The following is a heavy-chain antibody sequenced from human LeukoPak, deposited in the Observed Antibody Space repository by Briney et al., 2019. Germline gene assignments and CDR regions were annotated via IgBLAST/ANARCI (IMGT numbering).Heavy chain of an antibody. V-gene: IGHV4-38-2*02. CDR3: ARDCSSTTCYTRSFDP. J-gene: IGHJ5*02. CDR2: IYHSGST. Sequence: SETLSLTCTVSGYSISSGYYWGWIRQPPGKGLEWIGSIYHSGSTYYNPSLKSRVTISGDTSKNQFSLNLSSVTATDTAVYYCARDCSSTTCYTRSFDPWGQGTLVTVSS. CDR1: GYSISSGYY. D-gene: IGHD2-2*02.